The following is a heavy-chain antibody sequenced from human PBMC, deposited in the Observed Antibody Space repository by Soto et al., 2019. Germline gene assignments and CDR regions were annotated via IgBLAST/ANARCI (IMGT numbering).Heavy chain of an antibody. V-gene: IGHV1-2*02. CDR2: INPNSGGT. Sequence: QVQLVQSGAEVKKPGASVKVSCKASGYTFTGYYMHWVRQAPGQGLEWMGWINPNSGGTTYAQTFQGRVTMTRETYISTAYMELSRLRSDDTAVYYCERDRGSYYGDFDYWGQGTLVTVSS. D-gene: IGHD1-26*01. J-gene: IGHJ4*02. CDR3: ERDRGSYYGDFDY. CDR1: GYTFTGYY.